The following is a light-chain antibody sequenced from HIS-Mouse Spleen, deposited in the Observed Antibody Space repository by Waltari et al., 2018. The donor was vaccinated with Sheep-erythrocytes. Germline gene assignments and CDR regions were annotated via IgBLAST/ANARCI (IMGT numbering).Light chain of an antibody. Sequence: QSALTQPASVSGSPGQSITISCTGTSSDVGSYNLVSWYQQHPGKAPKPMIYEGSKRPSGLVNRFSCSKSGNTASLTISGLQAEDEADYYCCSYAGSSTPWVFGGGTKLTVL. CDR2: EGS. J-gene: IGLJ3*02. CDR3: CSYAGSSTPWV. V-gene: IGLV2-23*01. CDR1: SSDVGSYNL.